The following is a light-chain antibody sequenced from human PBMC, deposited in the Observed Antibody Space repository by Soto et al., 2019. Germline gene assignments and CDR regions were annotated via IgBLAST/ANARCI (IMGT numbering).Light chain of an antibody. CDR2: DVS. CDR3: SSYTGSSTYV. Sequence: QSALTQPASVSGSPGQSITISCTGTSSVVGGYNYVSWYQQHPGKAPKLMIYDVSNRPSGVSNRFSGSKSGNTASLTISGLQTEDESDYYCSSYTGSSTYVFGDGTKVTVL. V-gene: IGLV2-14*03. CDR1: SSVVGGYNY. J-gene: IGLJ1*01.